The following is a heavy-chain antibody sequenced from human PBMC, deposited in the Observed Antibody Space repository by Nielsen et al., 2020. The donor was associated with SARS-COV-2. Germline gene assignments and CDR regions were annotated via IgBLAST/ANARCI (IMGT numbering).Heavy chain of an antibody. D-gene: IGHD3-9*01. J-gene: IGHJ6*03. CDR2: IYHSGST. V-gene: IGHV4-4*02. CDR3: AREVRYFDWSIIAAYYYYYMDV. Sequence: WIRQPPGKGLEWIGEIYHSGSTNYNPSLKSRVTISVDKSENQFSLKLSSVTAADTAVYYCAREVRYFDWSIIAAYYYYYMDVWGKGTTVTVSS.